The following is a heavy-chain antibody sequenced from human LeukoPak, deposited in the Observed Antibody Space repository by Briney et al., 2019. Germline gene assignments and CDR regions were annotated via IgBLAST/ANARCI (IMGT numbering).Heavy chain of an antibody. D-gene: IGHD3-10*01. V-gene: IGHV3-7*01. CDR1: GFTFTRHW. CDR3: ARETGEGQYYYFDY. Sequence: GGSLRLSCAASGFTFTRHWMAWVRQAPGKGLEWVANIHQDGSQKYYVDSVKGRFTTSRDNAKNSLYLQMNSLRAEDTAVYYCARETGEGQYYYFDYWRQGTLVTVSS. J-gene: IGHJ4*02. CDR2: IHQDGSQK.